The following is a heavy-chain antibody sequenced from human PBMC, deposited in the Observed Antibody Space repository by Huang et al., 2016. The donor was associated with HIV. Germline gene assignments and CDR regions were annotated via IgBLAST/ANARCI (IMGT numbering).Heavy chain of an antibody. V-gene: IGHV1-69*01. Sequence: QVQLVQSGAEVKKPGSSVKVSCKASGGTFSSYAISWVRQAPGQGLEWMGGILPIFGTANYAPNFQGRVTITADESTSTAYMELSSLGSEDTAVYYCARVESRRYYDSSGYYYWGQGTLVTVSS. J-gene: IGHJ4*02. D-gene: IGHD3-22*01. CDR3: ARVESRRYYDSSGYYY. CDR2: ILPIFGTA. CDR1: GGTFSSYA.